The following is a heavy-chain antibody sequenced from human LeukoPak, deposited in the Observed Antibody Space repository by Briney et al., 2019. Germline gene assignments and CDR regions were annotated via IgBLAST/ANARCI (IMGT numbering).Heavy chain of an antibody. Sequence: SETLSLTCTVSGGSISSSSYYWGWIRQPPGKGLEWIGSIYYSGSTYYNPSLKSRVTISVDTSKNQFSLKLSSVTAADTAVYYCARHGNNCSGSSCYPYYFDYWGQGTLVTVSS. J-gene: IGHJ4*02. V-gene: IGHV4-39*01. CDR2: IYYSGST. CDR3: ARHGNNCSGSSCYPYYFDY. D-gene: IGHD2-15*01. CDR1: GGSISSSSYY.